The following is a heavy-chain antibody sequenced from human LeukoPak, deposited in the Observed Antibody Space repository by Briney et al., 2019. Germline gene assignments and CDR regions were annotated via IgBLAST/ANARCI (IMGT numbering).Heavy chain of an antibody. D-gene: IGHD6-13*01. Sequence: GGSLRLSCAASGFTFSSYAMSWVRQAPGKGLEWVSAISGSGGSTYYADSVKGRFTISRDNSKNTLYLQMNSLRAEDTAVYYCAKGRRSSSWYRTYYFDYWGQGTLVTVSS. CDR3: AKGRRSSSWYRTYYFDY. J-gene: IGHJ4*02. CDR1: GFTFSSYA. V-gene: IGHV3-23*01. CDR2: ISGSGGST.